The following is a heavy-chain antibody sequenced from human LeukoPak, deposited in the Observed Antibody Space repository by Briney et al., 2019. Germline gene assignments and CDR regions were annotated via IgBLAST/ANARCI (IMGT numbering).Heavy chain of an antibody. V-gene: IGHV1-69*13. D-gene: IGHD3-9*01. Sequence: ASVKVSCKASGGTFSSYAISWVRQGPGQGLERMGGIISIFGTANYAQKFQGRVTITADESTSTAYMELSSLRSEDTAVYYCARVSYDYDILTGYYSRFDPWGQGTLVTVSS. CDR3: ARVSYDYDILTGYYSRFDP. CDR2: IISIFGTA. J-gene: IGHJ5*02. CDR1: GGTFSSYA.